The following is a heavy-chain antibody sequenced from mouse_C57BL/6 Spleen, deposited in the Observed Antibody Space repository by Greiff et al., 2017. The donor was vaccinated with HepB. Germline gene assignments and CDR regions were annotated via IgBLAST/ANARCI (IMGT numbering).Heavy chain of an antibody. V-gene: IGHV7-3*01. Sequence: EVKLMESGGGLVQPGGSLSLSCAASGFTFTDYYMSWVRQPPGKALEWLGFIRKKANGYTTEYSASVKGRFTISRDNSQSILYLQMNTLRAEDSAPYYTARSHWDVCYFEASGQDTTLSHSS. D-gene: IGHD4-1*01. CDR2: IRKKANGYTT. CDR3: ARSHWDVCYFEA. J-gene: IGHJ2*01. CDR1: GFTFTDYY.